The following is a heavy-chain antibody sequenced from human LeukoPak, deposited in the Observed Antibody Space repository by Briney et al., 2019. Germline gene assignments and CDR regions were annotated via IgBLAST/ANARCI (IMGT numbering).Heavy chain of an antibody. J-gene: IGHJ4*02. V-gene: IGHV1-2*02. CDR1: GYTFTGYY. CDR3: ARGSEYQLLFEDY. D-gene: IGHD2-2*01. Sequence: ASVKVSCKASGYTFTGYYMHWVRQAPGQGLEWMGWINPNSGGTNYAQKFQVRVTMTRDTSISTAYMELSRLRYDDTAVYYCARGSEYQLLFEDYWGQGTLVTVSS. CDR2: INPNSGGT.